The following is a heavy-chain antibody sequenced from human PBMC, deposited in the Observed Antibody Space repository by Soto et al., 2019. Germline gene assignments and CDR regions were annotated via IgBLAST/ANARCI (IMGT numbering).Heavy chain of an antibody. CDR3: ARDSPLLSRGGGWYGGDAFDI. CDR2: INPNSGGT. Sequence: ASVKVSCKASGYTFTGYYMHWVRQAPGQGLEWMGWINPNSGGTNYAQKFQGWVTMTRDTSISTAYMELSRLRSDDTAVYYCARDSPLLSRGGGWYGGDAFDIWGQGTMVTVSS. CDR1: GYTFTGYY. D-gene: IGHD6-19*01. V-gene: IGHV1-2*04. J-gene: IGHJ3*02.